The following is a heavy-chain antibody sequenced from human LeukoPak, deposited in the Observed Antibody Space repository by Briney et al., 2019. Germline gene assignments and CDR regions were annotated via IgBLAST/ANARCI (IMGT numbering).Heavy chain of an antibody. CDR2: ISSSSSYI. V-gene: IGHV3-21*01. CDR1: GFTFSSYS. J-gene: IGHJ4*02. D-gene: IGHD3-22*01. CDR3: AREGDPYDSSGYPDY. Sequence: GGSLRLSCAAPGFTFSSYSMNWVRQAPGKGLEWVSSISSSSSYIYYADSVKGRFTISRDNAKNSLYLQMSSLRAEDTAVYYCAREGDPYDSSGYPDYWGQGTLVTVSS.